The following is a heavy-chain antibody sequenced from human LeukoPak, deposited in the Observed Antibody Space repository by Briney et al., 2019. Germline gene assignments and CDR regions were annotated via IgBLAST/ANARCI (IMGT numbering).Heavy chain of an antibody. CDR3: ARDGANFGVVISFHYGMDV. CDR2: INPSVGSA. Sequence: ASVKVSCKASGYTFSNYYMHWVRQAPGQGLEWMGIINPSVGSASSAQKFQGRVTMTGDTSTSTVYMELSSLRSDDTAVYYCARDGANFGVVISFHYGMDVWGQGTTVTVSS. CDR1: GYTFSNYY. D-gene: IGHD3-3*01. J-gene: IGHJ6*02. V-gene: IGHV1-46*01.